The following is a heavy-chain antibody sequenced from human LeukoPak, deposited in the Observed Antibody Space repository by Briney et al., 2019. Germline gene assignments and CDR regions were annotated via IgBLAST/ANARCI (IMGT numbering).Heavy chain of an antibody. V-gene: IGHV1-46*01. Sequence: ASVKVSCKASGYTFTSYYIHWVRQAPGQGLEWMGIIYPGGGSTSYAQKFQGRVTMTRDMSTSTVYMELSSLRSEDTAVYYCARGIQLWFPHYYMDVWGKGTTVTVSS. D-gene: IGHD5-18*01. CDR2: IYPGGGST. CDR3: ARGIQLWFPHYYMDV. CDR1: GYTFTSYY. J-gene: IGHJ6*03.